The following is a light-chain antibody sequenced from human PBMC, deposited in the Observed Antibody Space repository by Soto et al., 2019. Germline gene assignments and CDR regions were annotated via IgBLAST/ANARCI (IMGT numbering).Light chain of an antibody. CDR1: QAINNN. Sequence: EVAMTQSPATLSVSPVERATLSCRASQAINNNVAWYQLKDGQVPRLLIYGASTRAADVPARFSGGGSGTEFTLTISSLQSEDFAEYHCQQYNNWPQTFGQGTKVDIK. CDR2: GAS. CDR3: QQYNNWPQT. J-gene: IGKJ1*01. V-gene: IGKV3-15*01.